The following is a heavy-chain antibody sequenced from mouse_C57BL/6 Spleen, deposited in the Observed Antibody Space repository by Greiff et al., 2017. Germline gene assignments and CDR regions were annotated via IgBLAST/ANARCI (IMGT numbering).Heavy chain of an antibody. CDR3: AREFGVGGGY. J-gene: IGHJ2*01. Sequence: VQLQQSVAELVRPGASVKLSCTASGFNIKNTYMPWVKQRPEQGLEWIGRIDPANGNTKYAPKFQGKATITADTSSNTAYLQLSSLTSEDTAIYYCAREFGVGGGYWGQGTTLTVSS. CDR1: GFNIKNTY. CDR2: IDPANGNT. D-gene: IGHD1-1*01. V-gene: IGHV14-3*01.